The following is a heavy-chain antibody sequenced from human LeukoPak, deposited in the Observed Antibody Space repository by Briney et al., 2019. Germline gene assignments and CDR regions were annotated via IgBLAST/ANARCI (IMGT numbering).Heavy chain of an antibody. CDR2: IYYSGST. V-gene: IGHV4-39*01. CDR3: ARHSPVATGYSSGWYEDYFDY. CDR1: GGSISSSSYF. D-gene: IGHD6-19*01. J-gene: IGHJ4*02. Sequence: PSETLSLTCTVSGGSISSSSYFWGWIRQPPGKGLEWIGSIYYSGSTYYNPSLKSRVTISVDTSKNQFSLKLSSVTAADTAVYYCARHSPVATGYSSGWYEDYFDYWGQGTLVTVSS.